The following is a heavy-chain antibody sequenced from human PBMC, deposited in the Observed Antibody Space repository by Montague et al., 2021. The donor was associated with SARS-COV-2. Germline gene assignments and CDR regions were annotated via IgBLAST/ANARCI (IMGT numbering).Heavy chain of an antibody. CDR1: GGSFSGYY. CDR3: ARGGHQLRFGLDV. D-gene: IGHD3-16*01. J-gene: IGHJ6*02. CDR2: IHHTGST. V-gene: IGHV4-34*01. Sequence: SETLSLTCAVYGGSFSGYYWSWIRQPPGKGLEWIGQIHHTGSTIYKPSLKSRVTLSEDTSKNQFSLKMTSVTAADTAVYYCARGGHQLRFGLDVWGQGTTVTVS.